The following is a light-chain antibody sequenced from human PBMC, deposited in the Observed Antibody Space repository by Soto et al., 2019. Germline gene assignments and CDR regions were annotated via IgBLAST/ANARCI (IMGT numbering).Light chain of an antibody. CDR1: SSDIGAYNY. Sequence: QSALTQPASVSGSPGQSITISCTGTSSDIGAYNYVSWYHQHPGKAPKLLIYGLTNRPSGVSNRFSGSKSGNTASLTISGLQAEDDADYYCSSYTTSLTLVFGGGTKLTVL. CDR2: GLT. V-gene: IGLV2-14*01. J-gene: IGLJ3*02. CDR3: SSYTTSLTLV.